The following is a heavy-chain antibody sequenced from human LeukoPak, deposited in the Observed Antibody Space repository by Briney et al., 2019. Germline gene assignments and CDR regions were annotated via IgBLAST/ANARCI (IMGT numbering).Heavy chain of an antibody. CDR2: IYYSGST. Sequence: SETLSLTCTVSGGSISSGGYYWSWIRQHPGKGLEWIGYIYYSGSTYYNPSLKSRVTISVDTSKNQFSLKLSSVTAADTAVYYCARVEGYSSSWWRPFAPWGQGTLVTVSS. D-gene: IGHD6-13*01. J-gene: IGHJ5*02. V-gene: IGHV4-31*03. CDR1: GGSISSGGYY. CDR3: ARVEGYSSSWWRPFAP.